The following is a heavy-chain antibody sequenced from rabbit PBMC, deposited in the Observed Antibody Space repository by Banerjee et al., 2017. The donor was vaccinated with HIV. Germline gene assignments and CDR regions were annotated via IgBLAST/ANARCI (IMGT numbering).Heavy chain of an antibody. D-gene: IGHD4-1*01. CDR2: IYTGSSGST. Sequence: QEQLEESGGGLVKPEGSLTLTCTASGFSFSNKYVMCWVRQAPGKGLEWIACIYTGSSGSTYYASWAKGRFAISKTSSTTMTLQMTSLTAADTATYFCARDLAGVIGWNFNLWGQGTLVTVS. V-gene: IGHV1S45*01. J-gene: IGHJ4*01. CDR3: ARDLAGVIGWNFNL. CDR1: GFSFSNKYV.